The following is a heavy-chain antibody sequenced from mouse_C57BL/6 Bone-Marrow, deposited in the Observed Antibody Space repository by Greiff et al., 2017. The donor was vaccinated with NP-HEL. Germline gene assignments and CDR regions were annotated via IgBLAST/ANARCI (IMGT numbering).Heavy chain of an antibody. V-gene: IGHV1-18*01. CDR1: GYTFTDYN. D-gene: IGHD2-1*01. CDR3: ARQGNPWFAY. CDR2: INPNNGGT. Sequence: VQLQQPGPELVKPGASVKIPCKASGYTFTDYNMDWVKQSHGKSLEWIGDINPNNGGTNYNQKFKGKATLTVDKSSSTAYMELRSLTSEDTAVYYCARQGNPWFAYWGQGTLVTVSA. J-gene: IGHJ3*01.